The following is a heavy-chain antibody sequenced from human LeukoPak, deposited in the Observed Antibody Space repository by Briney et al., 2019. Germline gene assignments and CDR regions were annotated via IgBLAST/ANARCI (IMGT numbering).Heavy chain of an antibody. CDR1: RGTFSSYA. CDR2: IIPIFGTA. CDR3: ASDRGLSPRPGWFDP. Sequence: SVRVSCKASRGTFSSYAISWVRQAPGQGLEWMGGIIPIFGTANYAQKFQGRVTITADESTSTAYMELSSLRSEDTAVYYCASDRGLSPRPGWFDPWGQGTLVTVSS. V-gene: IGHV1-69*13. D-gene: IGHD3-16*01. J-gene: IGHJ5*02.